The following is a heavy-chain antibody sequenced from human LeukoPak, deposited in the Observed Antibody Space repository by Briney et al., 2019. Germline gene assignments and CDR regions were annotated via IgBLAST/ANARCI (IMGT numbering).Heavy chain of an antibody. J-gene: IGHJ6*03. D-gene: IGHD6-19*01. CDR2: IKPNSGDT. V-gene: IGHV1-2*02. CDR1: GYTFTDYY. Sequence: SSVKVSCKASGYTFTDYYMHWVRQAPGQALEWMAWIKPNSGDTNYAQKFQGRVTLTRDTSISTAYMELSRLTSDDTAMYYYARGSSIFEVGYYYYMDVWGKGTTVTISS. CDR3: ARGSSIFEVGYYYYMDV.